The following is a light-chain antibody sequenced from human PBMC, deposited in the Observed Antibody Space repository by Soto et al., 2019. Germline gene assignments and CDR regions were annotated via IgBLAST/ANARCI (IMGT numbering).Light chain of an antibody. CDR3: CSYAGSPWV. Sequence: QSALTQPASVSGSPGQSITISCTGTSSDVGSYNLVSWYQQHPGKAPKLMIYEGSKRPSGVSNRFSGSKSGNTASLTISGLQAEDEADYYCCSYAGSPWVFGGGTKVTV. CDR1: SSDVGSYNL. CDR2: EGS. J-gene: IGLJ3*02. V-gene: IGLV2-23*01.